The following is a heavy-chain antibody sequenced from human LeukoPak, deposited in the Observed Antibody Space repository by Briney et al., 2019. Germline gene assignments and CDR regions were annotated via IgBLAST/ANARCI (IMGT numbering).Heavy chain of an antibody. J-gene: IGHJ5*02. CDR1: GFTFSNYS. V-gene: IGHV3-30-3*01. D-gene: IGHD2-2*02. CDR2: ISYDGNNK. Sequence: GGSLRLSCAASGFTFSNYSMHWVRQAPGKGLEWVVVISYDGNNKYYTESVKGRFTITRDNSKNTLYLQMNSLRAEDTAVYYCARTDCSSTSCYTGGVRFDPWGQGTLVIVSS. CDR3: ARTDCSSTSCYTGGVRFDP.